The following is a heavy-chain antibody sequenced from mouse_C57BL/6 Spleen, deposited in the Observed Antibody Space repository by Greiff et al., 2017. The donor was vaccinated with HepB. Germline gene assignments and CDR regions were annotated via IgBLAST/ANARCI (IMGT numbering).Heavy chain of an antibody. Sequence: QVQLQQPGAELVKPGASVKMSCKASGYTFTSYWITWVKQRPGQGLEWIGDIYPGSGSTNYNEKFKSKATLTVDTSSSTAYMQLSSLTSEDSAVDYCARGDGYFPWFAYWGQGTLVTVSA. V-gene: IGHV1-55*01. J-gene: IGHJ3*01. CDR1: GYTFTSYW. D-gene: IGHD2-3*01. CDR3: ARGDGYFPWFAY. CDR2: IYPGSGST.